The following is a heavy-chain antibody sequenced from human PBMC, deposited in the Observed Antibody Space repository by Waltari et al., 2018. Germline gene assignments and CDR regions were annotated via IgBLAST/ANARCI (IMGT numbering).Heavy chain of an antibody. D-gene: IGHD6-19*01. CDR1: GFTFSSYG. CDR3: ANLPNGQWPIFDY. CDR2: IRYDGSNK. V-gene: IGHV3-30*02. J-gene: IGHJ4*02. Sequence: QVQLVESGGGVVQPGGSLRLSCAASGFTFSSYGMPWVGRAPGKGLEWVAFIRYDGSNKYYADSVKGRFTISRDNSKNTLYLQMNSLRAEDTAVYYCANLPNGQWPIFDYWGQGTLVTVSS.